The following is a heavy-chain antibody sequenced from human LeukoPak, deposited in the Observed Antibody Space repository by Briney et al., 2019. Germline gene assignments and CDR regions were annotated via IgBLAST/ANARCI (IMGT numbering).Heavy chain of an antibody. CDR1: GFTFADYG. CDR2: ITGNGGSV. Sequence: GGSLRLSXASSGFTFADYGMSWVRQAPGKGLEWVSGITGNGGSVCYADSMKGRFIISRDNAKNSLYLQMNSLRDEDTALYYCARDHVGSGYYYFDSWGQGTLVTVSS. V-gene: IGHV3-20*04. D-gene: IGHD3-22*01. CDR3: ARDHVGSGYYYFDS. J-gene: IGHJ4*02.